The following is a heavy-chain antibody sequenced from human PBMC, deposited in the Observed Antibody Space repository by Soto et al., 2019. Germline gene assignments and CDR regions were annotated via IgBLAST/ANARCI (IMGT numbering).Heavy chain of an antibody. CDR1: GFTFSSYA. D-gene: IGHD6-19*01. V-gene: IGHV3-23*01. CDR3: ASNKEQQWLPRIDY. Sequence: EVQLLESGGGLVQPGGSLRLSCAASGFTFSSYAMSWVPQAPGKGLEWVSASSGSGGSPYYADSVKGRFTISRDNSKNTVYLQMNSLRAEDTAVYYCASNKEQQWLPRIDYGGQGTLVTVSS. J-gene: IGHJ4*02. CDR2: SSGSGGSP.